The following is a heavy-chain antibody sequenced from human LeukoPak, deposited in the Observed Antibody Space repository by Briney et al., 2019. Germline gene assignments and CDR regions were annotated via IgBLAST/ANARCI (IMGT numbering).Heavy chain of an antibody. V-gene: IGHV3-7*01. CDR3: ARDSTGYGYEEWS. J-gene: IGHJ5*02. D-gene: IGHD5-18*01. Sequence: GGSLRLSCAASGFTFSDSYMTWIRQAPGKGLEWVANIKQDGSENFYVDSVKGRFTISRENAKNSLYLQMNSLRADDTAVYYCARDSTGYGYEEWSWGQGTLVTVSS. CDR1: GFTFSDSY. CDR2: IKQDGSEN.